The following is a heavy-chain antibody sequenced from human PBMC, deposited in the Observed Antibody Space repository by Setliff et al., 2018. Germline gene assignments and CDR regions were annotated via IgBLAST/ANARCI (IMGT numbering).Heavy chain of an antibody. V-gene: IGHV4-39*07. D-gene: IGHD2-2*01. CDR1: GGSISNSTFY. Sequence: SETLSLTCTVSGGSISNSTFYWGWIRQPPGKGLEWIGSINYYGSIFDDGTTYSTYYNPSLKSRATISIDTSKSQFSLKLSSMTAADTALYYFAREGRSSTRGWYMDACGKGTSVTVSS. CDR3: AREGRSSTRGWYMDA. J-gene: IGHJ6*03. CDR2: INYYGSIFDDGTTYST.